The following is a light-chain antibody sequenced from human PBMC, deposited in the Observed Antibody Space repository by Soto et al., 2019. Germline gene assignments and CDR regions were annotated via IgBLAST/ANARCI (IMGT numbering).Light chain of an antibody. CDR2: GAS. Sequence: EIVMTQSPATLSVSPGERATLSCRASQSVYNNLAWYQQKPGQAPRLLIYGASTRATGIPARFSGSGSGTEFTLTISSLQSEDFAVYYCQQYGSSHWTFGQGTKVDIK. CDR3: QQYGSSHWT. J-gene: IGKJ1*01. V-gene: IGKV3-15*01. CDR1: QSVYNN.